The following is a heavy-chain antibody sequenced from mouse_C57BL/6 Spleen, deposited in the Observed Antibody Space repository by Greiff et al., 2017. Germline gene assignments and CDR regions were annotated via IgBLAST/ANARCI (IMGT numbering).Heavy chain of an antibody. Sequence: QVQLQQPGAELVKPGASVKLSCKASGYTFTSYWMHWVKQRPGRGLEWIGRIDPNSGGTKYNEKFKSKATLTVDKPSSTAYMQLSSLTSEDSVVYYCARQDTTAVEGGFAYWGQGTLVTVSA. CDR2: IDPNSGGT. CDR1: GYTFTSYW. D-gene: IGHD1-1*01. J-gene: IGHJ3*01. CDR3: ARQDTTAVEGGFAY. V-gene: IGHV1-72*01.